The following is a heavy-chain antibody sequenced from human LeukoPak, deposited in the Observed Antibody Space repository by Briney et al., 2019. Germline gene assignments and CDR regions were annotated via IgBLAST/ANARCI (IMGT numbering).Heavy chain of an antibody. CDR1: GFTFSNAW. J-gene: IGHJ3*02. CDR2: ITSKTDGGTT. CDR3: TTAPAAFDI. V-gene: IGHV3-15*01. Sequence: GRSLRLSCTASGFTFSNAWTSWVRQAPGKGLEWVGRITSKTDGGTTDYAAPVKDRFTISRDDSKDTLFLQMNSLKIEDTAVYYCTTAPAAFDIWGQGTMVTVPS.